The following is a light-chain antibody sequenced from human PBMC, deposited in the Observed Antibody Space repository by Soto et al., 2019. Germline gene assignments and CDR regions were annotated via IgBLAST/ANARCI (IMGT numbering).Light chain of an antibody. J-gene: IGKJ5*01. Sequence: EVVLTQSPDTLSLSPGVRATLSCRASQSVGSTYLAWYQQKPGRAPRLLIFGASSRAAGIADRFSGSGSGTDFTLTISSLEPEDFAVYYCQQRSNWPRVTFGQGTRLEIK. CDR3: QQRSNWPRVT. CDR2: GAS. CDR1: QSVGSTY. V-gene: IGKV3D-20*02.